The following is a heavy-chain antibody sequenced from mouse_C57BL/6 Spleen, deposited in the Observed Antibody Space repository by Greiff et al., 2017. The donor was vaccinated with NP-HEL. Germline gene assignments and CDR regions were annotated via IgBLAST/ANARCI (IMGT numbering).Heavy chain of an antibody. D-gene: IGHD2-3*01. J-gene: IGHJ3*01. V-gene: IGHV3-6*01. CDR3: ARDRGLYDGYYVWFAY. CDR1: GYSITSGYY. Sequence: VQLKESGPGLVKPSQSLSLTCSVTGYSITSGYYWNWIRQFPGNKLEWMGYISYDGSNNYNPSLKNRISITRDTAKNQFFLKLNSVTTEDTATYYCARDRGLYDGYYVWFAYWGQGTLVTVSA. CDR2: ISYDGSN.